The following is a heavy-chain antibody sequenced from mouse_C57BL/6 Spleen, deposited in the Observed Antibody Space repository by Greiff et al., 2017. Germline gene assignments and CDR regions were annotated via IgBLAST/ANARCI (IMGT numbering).Heavy chain of an antibody. CDR3: TRWGNYWYFDV. D-gene: IGHD2-1*01. V-gene: IGHV1-15*01. J-gene: IGHJ1*03. CDR1: GYTFTDYE. Sequence: VQLQQSGAELVRPGASVTLSCKASGYTFTDYEMHWVKQTPVHGLEWIGAIDPETGGTAYNQKFKGKAILTADKSSSTAYMELRSLTYEDSAVYYCTRWGNYWYFDVWGTGTTVTVSS. CDR2: IDPETGGT.